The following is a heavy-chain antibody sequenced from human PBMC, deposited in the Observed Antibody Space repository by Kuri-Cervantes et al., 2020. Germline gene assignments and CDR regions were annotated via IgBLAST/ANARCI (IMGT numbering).Heavy chain of an antibody. V-gene: IGHV5-51*01. CDR2: IYPGDSDT. D-gene: IGHD1-1*01. CDR1: GYSFISYW. J-gene: IGHJ4*02. CDR3: ARLGGTTGTNFDY. Sequence: GESLKISCKGSGYSFISYWIGWVRQMPGKGLEWMVIIYPGDSDTRYSPSFQGQVTISADKSISTAYLQWSSLKAPDTAMYYCARLGGTTGTNFDYWGQGTLVTVSS.